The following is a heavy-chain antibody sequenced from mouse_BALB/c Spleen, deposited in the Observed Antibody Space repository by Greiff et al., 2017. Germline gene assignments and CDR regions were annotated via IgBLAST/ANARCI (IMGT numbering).Heavy chain of an antibody. Sequence: EVNVVESGGGLVKPGGSLKLSCAASGFTFSSYAMSWVRQSPEKRLEWVAEISSGGSYTYYPDTVTGRFTISRDNAKNTLYLEMSSLRSEDTAMYYCARVRSSLFDYWGQGTTLTVSS. D-gene: IGHD1-1*01. CDR2: ISSGGSYT. CDR1: GFTFSSYA. CDR3: ARVRSSLFDY. J-gene: IGHJ2*01. V-gene: IGHV5-9-4*01.